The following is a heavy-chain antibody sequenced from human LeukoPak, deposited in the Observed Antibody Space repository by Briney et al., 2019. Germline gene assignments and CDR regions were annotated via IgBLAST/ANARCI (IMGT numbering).Heavy chain of an antibody. V-gene: IGHV4-61*02. J-gene: IGHJ6*04. CDR3: ARATLGSGSTMDV. CDR2: IYTSGST. Sequence: SETLSLTCTVSGGSISSGSYYWSWIRQPAGKGLEWIGRIYTSGSTNYNPSLKSRVTISVDTSKNQFSLKLSSVTAADTAVYYCARATLGSGSTMDVWGKGTTVTVSS. D-gene: IGHD3-10*01. CDR1: GGSISSGSYY.